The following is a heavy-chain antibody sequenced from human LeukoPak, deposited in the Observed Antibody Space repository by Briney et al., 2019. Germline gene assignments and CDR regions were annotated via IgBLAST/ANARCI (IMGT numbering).Heavy chain of an antibody. CDR3: ARGWENAFDI. Sequence: SSETLSLTCAVYGGSFSGYYWSWIRQPPGKGLEWIGEINHSGSTNYNPSLKSRVTISVDTPKNQFSLKLSSVTAADTAVYYCARGWENAFDIWGQGTMVTVSS. CDR2: INHSGST. J-gene: IGHJ3*02. D-gene: IGHD1-26*01. V-gene: IGHV4-34*01. CDR1: GGSFSGYY.